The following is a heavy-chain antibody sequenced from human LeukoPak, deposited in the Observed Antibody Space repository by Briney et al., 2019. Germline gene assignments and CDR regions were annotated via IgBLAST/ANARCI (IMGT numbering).Heavy chain of an antibody. J-gene: IGHJ2*01. V-gene: IGHV4-59*08. Sequence: SETLSLTCTVSGGSISSYYWSWIRQPPGKGLEWIGYIYYSGSTNYNPSLKSRVTISVDTSKNQFSLKLSSVTAADTAVYYRARPSRLAWYFDLWGRGTLVTVSS. CDR2: IYYSGST. CDR3: ARPSRLAWYFDL. CDR1: GGSISSYY. D-gene: IGHD6-19*01.